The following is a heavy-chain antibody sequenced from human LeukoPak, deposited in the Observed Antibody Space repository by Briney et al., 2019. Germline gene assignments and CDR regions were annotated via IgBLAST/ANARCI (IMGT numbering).Heavy chain of an antibody. CDR3: ARVNDYGDYVYYFDY. V-gene: IGHV4-30-2*01. CDR2: IYHSGST. Sequence: SETLSLTCAVSGGSISSGGYSWSWIRQPPGKGLEWIGYIYHSGSTNYNPSLKSRVTISVDTSKNQFSLKLSSVTAADTAVYYCARVNDYGDYVYYFDYWGQGTLVTVSS. CDR1: GGSISSGGYS. D-gene: IGHD4-17*01. J-gene: IGHJ4*02.